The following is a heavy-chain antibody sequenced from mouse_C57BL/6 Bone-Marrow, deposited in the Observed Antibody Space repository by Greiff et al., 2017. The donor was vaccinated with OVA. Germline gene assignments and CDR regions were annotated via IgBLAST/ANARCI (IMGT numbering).Heavy chain of an antibody. CDR1: GFTFSSYA. CDR3: ASYYYGSSGAY. J-gene: IGHJ3*01. Sequence: EVKLVESGGGLVKPGGSLKLSCAASGFTFSSYAMSWVRQTPEKRLEWVATISDGGSYTYYPDNVKGRFTISRDNAKNNLYLQMSHLKSEDTAMYYCASYYYGSSGAYWGQGTLVTVSA. CDR2: ISDGGSYT. D-gene: IGHD1-1*01. V-gene: IGHV5-4*03.